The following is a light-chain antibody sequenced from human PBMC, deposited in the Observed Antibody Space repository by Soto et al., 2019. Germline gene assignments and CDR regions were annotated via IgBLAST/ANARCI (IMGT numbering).Light chain of an antibody. Sequence: EVVMTQSPATLSVSPGERATLSCRASQSVNANLAWYQQKPGQAPRLLIHGASNRATCIPARCSGSGFGTEFILTISSLQSEDFAVYYCQQYNTWLWTFGQGTKVEI. CDR3: QQYNTWLWT. CDR1: QSVNAN. J-gene: IGKJ1*01. V-gene: IGKV3-15*01. CDR2: GAS.